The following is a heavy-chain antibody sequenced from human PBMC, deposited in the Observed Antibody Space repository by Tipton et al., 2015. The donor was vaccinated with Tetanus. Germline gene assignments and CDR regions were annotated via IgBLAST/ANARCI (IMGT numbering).Heavy chain of an antibody. CDR2: INPNSGGT. D-gene: IGHD1-1*01. CDR3: ARDPPNWNRIVAYCCYGMDV. V-gene: IGHV1-2*02. J-gene: IGHJ6*02. CDR1: GYTFTGYY. Sequence: QLVQSGAEVKKPGASVKVSCKASGYTFTGYYMHWVRQAPGQGLEWMGWINPNSGGTNYAQKFQGRVTMTRDTSISTAYMELSRLRSDDTAVYYCARDPPNWNRIVAYCCYGMDVWGQGTTVTVSS.